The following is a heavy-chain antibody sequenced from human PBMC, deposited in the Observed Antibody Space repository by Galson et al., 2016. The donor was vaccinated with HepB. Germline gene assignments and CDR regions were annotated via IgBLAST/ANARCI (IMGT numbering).Heavy chain of an antibody. V-gene: IGHV3-23*01. CDR1: GFTFSNYA. CDR3: AKGLTPGADYGVDV. D-gene: IGHD2-15*01. Sequence: SLRLSCAASGFTFSNYAMTWVRQAPGKGLEWVSSVSGSGGSIYYADSVKGRFTISRDNSKNTLYLQMRTLRVEHTAVYYWAKGLTPGADYGVDVWGQGTTVIVSS. CDR2: VSGSGGSI. J-gene: IGHJ6*02.